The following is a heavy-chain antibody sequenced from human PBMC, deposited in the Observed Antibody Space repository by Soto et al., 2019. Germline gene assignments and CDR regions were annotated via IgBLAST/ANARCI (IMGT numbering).Heavy chain of an antibody. CDR2: IWYNGNNQ. J-gene: IGHJ4*02. CDR1: GFTFRSHG. Sequence: QVQLVESGGGVVQSGRSLRLSCVASGFTFRSHGIHWVRQAPGKGLERVALIWYNGNNQFYADSVKGRFTISRDNTKNTLYLQMDSLRAEDTAVYYCARGLGDYFDFWGQGTLVTVSS. V-gene: IGHV3-33*01. D-gene: IGHD3-16*01. CDR3: ARGLGDYFDF.